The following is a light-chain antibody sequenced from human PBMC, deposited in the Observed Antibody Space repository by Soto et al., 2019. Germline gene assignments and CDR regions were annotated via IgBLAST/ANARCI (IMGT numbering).Light chain of an antibody. V-gene: IGKV3-20*01. Sequence: EIVLTQSPGTLSLSPLEIATLSFMASQSVSSSYLAWYQQKPGQAPRLLIYGASNRATGIPDRFSGSGSGTDFTLTISRLEPEDFAVYYCQQYGSSPRTFGQGTKVDIK. CDR3: QQYGSSPRT. CDR1: QSVSSSY. J-gene: IGKJ1*01. CDR2: GAS.